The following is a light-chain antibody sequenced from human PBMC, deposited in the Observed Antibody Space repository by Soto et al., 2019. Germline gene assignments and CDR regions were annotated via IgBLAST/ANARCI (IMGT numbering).Light chain of an antibody. CDR2: DAS. Sequence: EIVLTQSPATLSLSPGERATLSCRASQRVSSYLAWYQQKPGQAPRLHIYDASNRATGIPARFSGSGSGTDFTLTISSLEPEDFAVYYCQQRSNWTWTFGQGTKVEIK. J-gene: IGKJ1*01. CDR1: QRVSSY. CDR3: QQRSNWTWT. V-gene: IGKV3-11*01.